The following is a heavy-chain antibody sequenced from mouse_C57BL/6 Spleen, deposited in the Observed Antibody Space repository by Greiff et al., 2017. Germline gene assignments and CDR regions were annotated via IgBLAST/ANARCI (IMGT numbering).Heavy chain of an antibody. CDR1: GYTFTSYW. CDR3: AKSTVVATRYVDV. J-gene: IGHJ1*03. D-gene: IGHD1-1*01. Sequence: QVQLQQPGAELVRPGSSVKLSCKASGYTFTSYWMDWVKQRPGQGLEWIGNIYPSDSETHYNQKFKDKATLTVDKSSSTAYMQLSSLTSEDSAVYYCAKSTVVATRYVDVWGTGTTVTVSS. CDR2: IYPSDSET. V-gene: IGHV1-61*01.